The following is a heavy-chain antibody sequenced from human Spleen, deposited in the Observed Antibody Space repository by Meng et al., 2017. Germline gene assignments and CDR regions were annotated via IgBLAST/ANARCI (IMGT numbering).Heavy chain of an antibody. D-gene: IGHD3-10*01. CDR1: TYAFGTYG. V-gene: IGHV1-18*01. CDR2: FVTYRDT. Sequence: QVQLLQSGAEVKKPGASVKVSCKASTYAFGTYGISWVRQAPGQGLEWMGWFVTYRDTYPAPKFQHRVTLTTDTLTNTVFMELRSLTPEDTAVYYCVQGTPGRSYCDYWGQGTLVTVSS. CDR3: VQGTPGRSYCDY. J-gene: IGHJ4*02.